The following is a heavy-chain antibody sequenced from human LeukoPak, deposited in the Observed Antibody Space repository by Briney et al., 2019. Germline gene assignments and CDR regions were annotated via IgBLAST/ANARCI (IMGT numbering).Heavy chain of an antibody. CDR1: GGSVSSDDSY. Sequence: PSETLSLTCTVSGGSVSSDDSYWSWIRQPPGSGLEWIGFIYYSGYTNYNSSLKSRVTISVDTSKNQFSLKLDSVTAGDTAVYYCAGGLNSKHDAFDIWGQGTMVTVSS. V-gene: IGHV4-61*08. J-gene: IGHJ3*02. CDR2: IYYSGYT. D-gene: IGHD4-23*01. CDR3: AGGLNSKHDAFDI.